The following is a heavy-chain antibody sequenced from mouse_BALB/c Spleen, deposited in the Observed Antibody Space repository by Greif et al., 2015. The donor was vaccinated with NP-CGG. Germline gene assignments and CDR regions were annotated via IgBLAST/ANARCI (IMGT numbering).Heavy chain of an antibody. D-gene: IGHD2-3*01. CDR2: INPSTGYT. CDR3: AIYDGYYFDY. J-gene: IGHJ2*01. V-gene: IGHV1-7*01. CDR1: GYTFTSYW. Sequence: VQLQQSGAELAKPWASVKMSCKASGYTFTSYWMHWVKQRPGQGLEWIGYINPSTGYTEYNQKFKDKATLTADKSSSTAYMQLSSLTSEDSAVYYCAIYDGYYFDYWGQGTTLTVSS.